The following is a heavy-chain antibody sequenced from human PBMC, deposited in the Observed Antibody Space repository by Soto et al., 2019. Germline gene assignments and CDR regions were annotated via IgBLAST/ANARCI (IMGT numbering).Heavy chain of an antibody. D-gene: IGHD4-4*01. CDR1: GGTFSNYA. J-gene: IGHJ4*02. CDR2: IIPIFGTA. CDR3: ARDGGVYDYSPFDY. V-gene: IGHV1-69*12. Sequence: QVQLVQSGAEVKKPGSSVKVSCKASGGTFSNYAISWVRQAPGQGLEWMGGIIPIFGTADYAQKFQGRVTITADESTSTAYMELSSLRSEDTAVYYCARDGGVYDYSPFDYWGQGTLVTVSS.